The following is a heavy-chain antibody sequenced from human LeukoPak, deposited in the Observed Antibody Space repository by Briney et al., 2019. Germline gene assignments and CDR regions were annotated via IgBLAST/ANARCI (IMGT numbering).Heavy chain of an antibody. CDR1: GFTFSSYS. CDR2: IRSSTSYI. J-gene: IGHJ3*02. V-gene: IGHV3-21*01. Sequence: GGSLRLSCAASGFTFSSYSMNWVRQAPGKGLEWVSSIRSSTSYIYYADSVKGRFTISRDNAKNSLYMQMNSLRAEDTAVYYCVRESNYAFDIWGQGTMVTVSS. CDR3: VRESNYAFDI.